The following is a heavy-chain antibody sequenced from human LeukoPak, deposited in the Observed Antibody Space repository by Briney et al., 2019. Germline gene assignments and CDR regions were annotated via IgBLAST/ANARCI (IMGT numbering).Heavy chain of an antibody. V-gene: IGHV3-21*01. CDR2: ISSSSYDI. Sequence: PGGSLRLSCAASGFTFSSYSMNWLRQAPGKGLEWVSSISSSSYDINYTDSMKGRFTISRDNAKNSLYLQMNSLRVEDTAVYYCARRESSGRFDYWGQGTLVTVSS. CDR3: ARRESSGRFDY. J-gene: IGHJ4*02. D-gene: IGHD6-19*01. CDR1: GFTFSSYS.